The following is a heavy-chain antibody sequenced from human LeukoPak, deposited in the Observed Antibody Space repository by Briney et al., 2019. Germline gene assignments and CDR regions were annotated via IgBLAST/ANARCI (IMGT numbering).Heavy chain of an antibody. J-gene: IGHJ4*02. D-gene: IGHD3-16*01. V-gene: IGHV3-23*01. CDR1: GFTFSSYA. Sequence: GGSLRLSCAASGFTFSSYAMSWVRQAPGKVLEWVSAISGSGGSTYYADSVKGRFTISRDNSKNTLYLQMNSLRAEDTAVYYCAKSYDYVWEFDYWGQGTLVTVSS. CDR2: ISGSGGST. CDR3: AKSYDYVWEFDY.